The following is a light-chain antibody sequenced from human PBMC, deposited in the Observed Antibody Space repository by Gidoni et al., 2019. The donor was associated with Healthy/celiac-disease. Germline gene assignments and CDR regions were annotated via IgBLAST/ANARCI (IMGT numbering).Light chain of an antibody. CDR2: KSS. V-gene: IGKV2-30*01. J-gene: IGKJ2*01. CDR1: QSLVDSDGNTY. Sequence: DVVMTQSPRSLPVTLGQPASSSCRSSQSLVDSDGNTYLNWFQQRPGQSPRRLIYKSSNRASGVPDRFSCSGSGTDFTLKISRVEAEDVGVYYCMQGTHPYTFGQGTKLEIK. CDR3: MQGTHPYT.